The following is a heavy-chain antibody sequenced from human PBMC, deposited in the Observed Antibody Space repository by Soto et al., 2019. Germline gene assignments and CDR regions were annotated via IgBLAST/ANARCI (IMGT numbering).Heavy chain of an antibody. J-gene: IGHJ6*02. CDR3: ARDECSSTSCLYGMDV. V-gene: IGHV1-69*06. CDR2: IIPIFGTA. D-gene: IGHD2-2*01. Sequence: SVKVSCKASGGTFSSYAISWVRQAPGQGLEWMGGIIPIFGTANYAQKFQGRVTITADKSTSTAYMELSSLRSEDTAVYYCARDECSSTSCLYGMDVWGQGTTVTVSS. CDR1: GGTFSSYA.